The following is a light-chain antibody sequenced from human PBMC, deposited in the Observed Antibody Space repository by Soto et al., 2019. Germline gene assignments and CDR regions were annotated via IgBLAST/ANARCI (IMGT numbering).Light chain of an antibody. CDR2: GAS. Sequence: EIVLTQSPGTLSLSPGERATLSCRASQSVSSSYLAWYQQKPGQAPRLLIYGASTRATGVPARFSGSGSVTEFTLTITSLQSEDFAVYYCQQYNNWPLTFGQGTRLEIK. J-gene: IGKJ5*01. CDR3: QQYNNWPLT. V-gene: IGKV3-15*01. CDR1: QSVSSSY.